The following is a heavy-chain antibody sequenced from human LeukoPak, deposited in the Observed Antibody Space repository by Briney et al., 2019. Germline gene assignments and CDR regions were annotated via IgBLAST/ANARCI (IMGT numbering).Heavy chain of an antibody. Sequence: ASVKVSCKASGYTFTRYYMHWVRQAPGQRLEWIGWINPNSGGTNYAQKFQGRVTMTRDTSISTAYMELSRLRSDDTAVYYCARTAAREYYYYYMDVWGKGTTVTVSS. J-gene: IGHJ6*03. CDR1: GYTFTRYY. V-gene: IGHV1-2*02. CDR3: ARTAAREYYYYYMDV. CDR2: INPNSGGT. D-gene: IGHD1-26*01.